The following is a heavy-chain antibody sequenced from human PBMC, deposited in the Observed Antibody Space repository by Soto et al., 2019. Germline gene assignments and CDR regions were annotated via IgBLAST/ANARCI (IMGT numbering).Heavy chain of an antibody. Sequence: GGSLRLSCAASGFTFSSYDMHWVRQATGKGLEWVSAIGTAGDTYYPGSVKGRFTISRENAKNSLYLQMNSLRAEDTAVYYCAREDCSSTSCYLGYWGQGTLVTVSS. V-gene: IGHV3-13*01. CDR3: AREDCSSTSCYLGY. CDR2: IGTAGDT. J-gene: IGHJ4*02. CDR1: GFTFSSYD. D-gene: IGHD2-2*01.